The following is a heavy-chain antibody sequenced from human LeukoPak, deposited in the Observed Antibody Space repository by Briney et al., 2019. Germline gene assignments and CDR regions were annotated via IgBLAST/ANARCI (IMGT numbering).Heavy chain of an antibody. CDR2: MNPNSGNT. CDR1: GYTFTSCD. J-gene: IGHJ6*02. D-gene: IGHD3-3*01. Sequence: GASVKVCCKASGYTFTSCDINWVRQATGQGLEWMGWMNPNSGNTGYAQKFQGRVTMTRNTSISTAYMELSSLRSEDTAVYYCARGLEGFLASGDYYYYGMDVWGQGTKVTVSS. CDR3: ARGLEGFLASGDYYYYGMDV. V-gene: IGHV1-8*01.